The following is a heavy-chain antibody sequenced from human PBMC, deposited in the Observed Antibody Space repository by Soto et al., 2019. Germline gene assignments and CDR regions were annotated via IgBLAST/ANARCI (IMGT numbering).Heavy chain of an antibody. D-gene: IGHD6-13*01. J-gene: IGHJ5*01. CDR1: GFTFSSYA. V-gene: IGHV3-64*01. Sequence: EVQLVESGGGLVQPGGSLRLSCAASGFTFSSYAMHWVRQAPGKGLEYVSAISSNGGSTYYANSVKGRFTISRDNSKNTLYLQMGSLRAEDMAVYYCARDLGIAAAGTGWFDSWGQGTLVTVSS. CDR3: ARDLGIAAAGTGWFDS. CDR2: ISSNGGST.